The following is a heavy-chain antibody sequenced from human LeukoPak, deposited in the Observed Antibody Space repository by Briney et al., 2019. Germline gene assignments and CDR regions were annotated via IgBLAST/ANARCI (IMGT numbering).Heavy chain of an antibody. CDR3: ARSDIVVVPAAIQYNWFDP. CDR2: IIPIFGTA. CDR1: GGTFSSYA. V-gene: IGHV1-69*05. D-gene: IGHD2-2*02. J-gene: IGHJ5*02. Sequence: ASVKVSCKASGGTFSSYAISWVRQAPGQGLEWMGGIIPIFGTANYAQKFQGRVTITTDESTSTAYMELSSLRSEDTAVYYCARSDIVVVPAAIQYNWFDPWGQGTLVTASS.